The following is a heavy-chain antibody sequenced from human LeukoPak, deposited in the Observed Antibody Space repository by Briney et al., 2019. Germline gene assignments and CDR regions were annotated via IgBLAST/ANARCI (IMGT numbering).Heavy chain of an antibody. CDR2: IYPGDSDT. CDR3: ARSRVWCSGGSCYSKLAFDI. V-gene: IGHV5-51*01. Sequence: GESLKISCKGSGYSFTSYWIGWVRPMPGKGLEWMGIIYPGDSDTRYSPSFQGQVTISADKSISTAYLQWSSLKASDTAMYYCARSRVWCSGGSCYSKLAFDIWGQGTMVTVSS. J-gene: IGHJ3*02. D-gene: IGHD2-15*01. CDR1: GYSFTSYW.